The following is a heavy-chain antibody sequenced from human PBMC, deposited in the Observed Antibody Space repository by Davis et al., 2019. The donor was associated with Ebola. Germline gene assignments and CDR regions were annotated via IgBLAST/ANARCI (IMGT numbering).Heavy chain of an antibody. J-gene: IGHJ4*02. D-gene: IGHD4-17*01. Sequence: YAQKFQGRVTITADESTSTAYMELSSLRSEDTAVYYCARDYGDYGFDYWGQGTLVTVSS. CDR3: ARDYGDYGFDY. V-gene: IGHV1-69*01.